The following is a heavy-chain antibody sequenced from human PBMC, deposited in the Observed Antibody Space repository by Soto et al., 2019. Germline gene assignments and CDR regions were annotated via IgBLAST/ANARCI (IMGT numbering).Heavy chain of an antibody. J-gene: IGHJ5*02. CDR2: IYYSGST. Sequence: SETLSLTCTVSGGSISSGDYYWSWIRQPPGKGLEWIGYIYYSGSTYYNPSLKSRVTISVDTSKNQFSLKLSSVTAADTAVYYCARVPDSSDNWFDPWGQGTLVTVSS. CDR1: GGSISSGDYY. D-gene: IGHD3-22*01. CDR3: ARVPDSSDNWFDP. V-gene: IGHV4-30-4*01.